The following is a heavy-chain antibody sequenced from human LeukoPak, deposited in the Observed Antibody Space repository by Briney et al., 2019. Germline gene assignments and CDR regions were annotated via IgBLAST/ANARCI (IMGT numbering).Heavy chain of an antibody. J-gene: IGHJ6*02. CDR2: IFYSGST. V-gene: IGHV4-34*09. CDR3: ARDRGIVIEPAVYGMDV. D-gene: IGHD2-2*01. Sequence: SETLSLTCAVYGGSFSGYYWNWIRQLPGKGLEWIGYIFYSGSTHYNPSLRSRVTISIDTSKNQFSLNLSSVTAADTAVYYCARDRGIVIEPAVYGMDVWGQGTTVTVSS. CDR1: GGSFSGYY.